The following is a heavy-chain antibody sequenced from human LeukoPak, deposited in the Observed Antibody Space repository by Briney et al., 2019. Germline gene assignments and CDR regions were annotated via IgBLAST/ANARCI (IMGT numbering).Heavy chain of an antibody. CDR2: INPSGGST. D-gene: IGHD2-2*01. Sequence: ASVKVSCKASGYTFTSYYMHWVRQAPGQGLEWMGIINPSGGSTSYAQKFQGRVTMTRDTSTSTVYMELSSLRSEDTAVYYCARDSVGGGLPAANYGRAFDIWGQGTMVTVSS. CDR1: GYTFTSYY. V-gene: IGHV1-46*01. CDR3: ARDSVGGGLPAANYGRAFDI. J-gene: IGHJ3*02.